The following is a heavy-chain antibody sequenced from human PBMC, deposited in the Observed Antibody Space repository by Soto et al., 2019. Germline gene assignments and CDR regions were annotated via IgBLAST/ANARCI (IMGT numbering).Heavy chain of an antibody. V-gene: IGHV1-69*01. Sequence: QVQLVQSGAEVKKPGSSVKVSCKASGGTFSSYAISWVRQAPGQGLEWMGGIIPIFGTANYAQKFQGRVTITADESTSTAYMELGSLRSEDTAVYYCARHFGYSYGRNFDYWGQGTLVTVSS. J-gene: IGHJ4*02. CDR1: GGTFSSYA. CDR2: IIPIFGTA. D-gene: IGHD5-18*01. CDR3: ARHFGYSYGRNFDY.